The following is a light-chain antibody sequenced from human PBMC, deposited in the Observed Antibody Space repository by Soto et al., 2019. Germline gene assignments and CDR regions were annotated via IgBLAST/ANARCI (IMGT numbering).Light chain of an antibody. CDR1: SSDVGSYNL. CDR3: CSYAGSSFVV. V-gene: IGLV2-23*01. J-gene: IGLJ2*01. CDR2: EGS. Sequence: QSVLTQPASVSGSPGQPITISCTGTSSDVGSYNLVSWYQQHPGKAPKLMLYEGSKRPSGVSNRFSGSKSGNTASLTISGLQAEDEADYYCCSYAGSSFVVFGGGTKVTVL.